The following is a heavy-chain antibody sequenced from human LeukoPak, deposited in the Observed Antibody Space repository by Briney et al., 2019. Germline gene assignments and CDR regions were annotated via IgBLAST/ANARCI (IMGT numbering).Heavy chain of an antibody. J-gene: IGHJ4*02. CDR3: AKPREYSSTWFGVDH. D-gene: IGHD6-13*01. V-gene: IGHV3-23*01. Sequence: GGSLRLSCAASGFTFSSYAMSWVRQAPGKGLEWVSLISGTGGTTYYADSVKGRFTISRDNSKNTLFLQMYSLRAEDTAAYYCAKPREYSSTWFGVDHWGQGSLVTASS. CDR1: GFTFSSYA. CDR2: ISGTGGTT.